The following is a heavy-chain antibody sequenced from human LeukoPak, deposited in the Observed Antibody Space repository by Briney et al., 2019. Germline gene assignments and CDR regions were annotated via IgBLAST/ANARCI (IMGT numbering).Heavy chain of an antibody. Sequence: GGSLRLSCVASGFTFSSYGMHWVRQAPGKGLEWVAVIWYDGSNKYYADSVKGRFTISRDNAKNTLYLQMNSLRVEDTAVYYCVRADGAWGQGTLVTVSS. CDR1: GFTFSSYG. D-gene: IGHD4-17*01. CDR3: VRADGA. V-gene: IGHV3-33*01. CDR2: IWYDGSNK. J-gene: IGHJ5*02.